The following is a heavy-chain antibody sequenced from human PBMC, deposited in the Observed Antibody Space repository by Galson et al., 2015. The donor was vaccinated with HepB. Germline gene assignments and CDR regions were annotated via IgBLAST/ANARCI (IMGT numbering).Heavy chain of an antibody. D-gene: IGHD3-10*01. CDR2: MWYDGSNK. CDR3: ARGLMVRGVSYYFDY. CDR1: GFTFSSYG. V-gene: IGHV3-33*01. J-gene: IGHJ4*02. Sequence: CAASGFTFSSYGMHWVRQAPGKGLEWVAVMWYDGSNKYYADSVKGRSTISRDNSKNTLYIQMNSLRAEDTAVYYCARGLMVRGVSYYFDYWGQGTLVTVSS.